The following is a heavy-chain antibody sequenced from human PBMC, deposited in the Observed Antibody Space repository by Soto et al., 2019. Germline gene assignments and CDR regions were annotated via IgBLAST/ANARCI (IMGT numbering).Heavy chain of an antibody. CDR3: ATTPGIEIAVAGTVMDV. D-gene: IGHD6-19*01. CDR1: GFTVSSNY. CDR2: IYSGGST. J-gene: IGHJ6*02. Sequence: EVQLVETGGGLIQPGGSLRLSCAASGFTVSSNYMSWVRQAPGKGLEWVSVIYSGGSTYYADSVKGRFTISRDNSKNTLYLQMNSLRAEDTAVYYCATTPGIEIAVAGTVMDVWDQGTTVTVSS. V-gene: IGHV3-53*02.